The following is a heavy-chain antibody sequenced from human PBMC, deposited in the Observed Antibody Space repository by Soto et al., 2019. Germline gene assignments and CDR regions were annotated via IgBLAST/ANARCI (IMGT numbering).Heavy chain of an antibody. Sequence: SETLSLTCSVSGGSISSHYWAWIRQPPGKGLEWVGYIHYSGNTNYNPSLKSRVTLSLDTSKNQFSLKLSSVTAADTAVYYCARAAGGVYDSCAFAPGGQGTRVTVSS. CDR3: ARAAGGVYDSCAFAP. D-gene: IGHD2-8*02. CDR1: GGSISSHY. CDR2: IHYSGNT. J-gene: IGHJ5*02. V-gene: IGHV4-59*11.